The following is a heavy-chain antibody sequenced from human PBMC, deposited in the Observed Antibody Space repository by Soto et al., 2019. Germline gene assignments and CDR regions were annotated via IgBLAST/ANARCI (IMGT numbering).Heavy chain of an antibody. CDR2: IYYSGST. Sequence: SETLSLTCTVSGGSISSSSYYWGWIRQPPGKGLEWIGSIYYSGSTYYNPSLKSRFTISVDTSKHQFSRKLSSVTAADTAVYYCARQGRGLRFLEWLSYFDYWGQGTLVTVSS. CDR1: GGSISSSSYY. V-gene: IGHV4-39*01. CDR3: ARQGRGLRFLEWLSYFDY. D-gene: IGHD3-3*01. J-gene: IGHJ4*02.